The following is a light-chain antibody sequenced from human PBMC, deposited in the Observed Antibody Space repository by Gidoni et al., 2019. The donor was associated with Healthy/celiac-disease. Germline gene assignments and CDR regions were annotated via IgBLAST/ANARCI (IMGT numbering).Light chain of an antibody. CDR2: DAS. V-gene: IGKV3-11*01. Sequence: EIVLTQSPATLSLSPGDRATLPGRDSQSVSSYFAWYQQKPGQAPRLLIYDASNGATGIPARFSGSGSGTDFTLTISSLEPEDFVVYYCQQRSNWPPGFTFGPGTKVDIK. J-gene: IGKJ3*01. CDR1: QSVSSY. CDR3: QQRSNWPPGFT.